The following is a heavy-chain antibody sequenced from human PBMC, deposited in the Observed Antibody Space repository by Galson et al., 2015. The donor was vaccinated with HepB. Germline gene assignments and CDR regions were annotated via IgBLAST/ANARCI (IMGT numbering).Heavy chain of an antibody. J-gene: IGHJ4*02. Sequence: SLRLSCAASGFTFSSYAMHWVRQAPGKGLEYVSAISSNGGSTYYADSVKGRFTISRDNSKNTLYLQMSSLRAEDTAVYYCVKFPRFGELLDYWGQGTLVTVSS. CDR3: VKFPRFGELLDY. V-gene: IGHV3-64D*06. D-gene: IGHD3-10*01. CDR1: GFTFSSYA. CDR2: ISSNGGST.